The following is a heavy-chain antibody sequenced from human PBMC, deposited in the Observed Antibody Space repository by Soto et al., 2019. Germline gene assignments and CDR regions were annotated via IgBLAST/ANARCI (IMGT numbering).Heavy chain of an antibody. J-gene: IGHJ6*01. Sequence: SETLSLTCAVSGGSISSSNWCSWVRQPPGKWLEWIGEIYHSGSTNYNPSLKSRVTISVDKSKNQFSLKLSSVTAADTAVYYCARDSSGVNDFWSGYFNPYYYYGMDVWGQGTTVT. D-gene: IGHD3-3*01. V-gene: IGHV4-4*02. CDR2: IYHSGST. CDR1: GGSISSSNW. CDR3: ARDSSGVNDFWSGYFNPYYYYGMDV.